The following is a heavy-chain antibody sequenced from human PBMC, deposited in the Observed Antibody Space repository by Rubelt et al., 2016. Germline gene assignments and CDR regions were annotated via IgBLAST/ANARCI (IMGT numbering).Heavy chain of an antibody. CDR1: GGSISGYW. CDR2: VHSSGST. Sequence: QVQLQESGPGLVKPSETLSLTCTVSGGSISGYWWSWIRQPPGKGLEWIGYVHSSGSTNYNHSLKSRITISRDTSKNQFSLTLPSVTAAEPAVYCCAKEYSRFPNNWFESWGQGTLVTVSS. CDR3: AKEYSRFPNNWFES. D-gene: IGHD2-15*01. V-gene: IGHV4-4*08. J-gene: IGHJ5*01.